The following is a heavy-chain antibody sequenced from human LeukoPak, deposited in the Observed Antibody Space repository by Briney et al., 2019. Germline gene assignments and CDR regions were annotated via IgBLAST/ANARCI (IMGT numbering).Heavy chain of an antibody. J-gene: IGHJ4*02. D-gene: IGHD3-3*01. Sequence: SGPTLVNPTQTLTLTCTFSGFSLSTSGVGVGWIRQPPGKALEWLALIYWNDDKRYSPSLKSRLTITKDTSKNQVVLTMTSMDPVDTATYYCAHTDFWSGPALWNFFDYWGQGTLVTVSS. CDR3: AHTDFWSGPALWNFFDY. V-gene: IGHV2-5*01. CDR1: GFSLSTSGVG. CDR2: IYWNDDK.